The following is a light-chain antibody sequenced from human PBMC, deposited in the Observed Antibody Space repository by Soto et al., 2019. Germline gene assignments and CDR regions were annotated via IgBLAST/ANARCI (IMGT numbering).Light chain of an antibody. CDR2: EVS. Sequence: DAVMKQTPLSLSVIPGQPAAISCKSTQSLLLGDGKTYLYWYLQKSRQPAQLLIYEVSNLFSGVPDRFSGSGSGTDFTLKISRVEAEDVGVYYCMQSVQLPITFGQGTRLEIK. CDR1: QSLLLGDGKTY. V-gene: IGKV2D-29*01. CDR3: MQSVQLPIT. J-gene: IGKJ5*01.